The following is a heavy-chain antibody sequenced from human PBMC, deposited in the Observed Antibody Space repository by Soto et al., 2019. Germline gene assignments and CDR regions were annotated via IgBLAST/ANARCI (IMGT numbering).Heavy chain of an antibody. CDR1: GFTFSSYA. Sequence: GGSLRLSCAASGFTFSSYAMSWVHQAPGKGLEWVSAISGSDGSTYYADSVKGRFTISRDNSKNTLYLQMNSLRAEDTAVYYCAKDALPYCSGGSCYPYAFDIWGQGTMVTVSS. V-gene: IGHV3-23*01. D-gene: IGHD2-15*01. CDR3: AKDALPYCSGGSCYPYAFDI. J-gene: IGHJ3*02. CDR2: ISGSDGST.